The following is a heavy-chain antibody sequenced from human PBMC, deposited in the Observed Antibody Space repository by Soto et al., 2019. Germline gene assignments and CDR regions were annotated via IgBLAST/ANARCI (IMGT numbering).Heavy chain of an antibody. J-gene: IGHJ4*02. V-gene: IGHV1-2*02. D-gene: IGHD2-15*01. CDR2: INPNSGGT. CDR1: GYTFTSYG. CDR3: ARDQTYSPWRYFDY. Sequence: QVQLVQSGAEVKKPGASVKVSCKASGYTFTSYGITWVRQAPGQGLEWMGWINPNSGGTNYAQKFQGRVTMTRDTSISTAYMELSRLRSDDTAVYYCARDQTYSPWRYFDYWGQGTLVTVSS.